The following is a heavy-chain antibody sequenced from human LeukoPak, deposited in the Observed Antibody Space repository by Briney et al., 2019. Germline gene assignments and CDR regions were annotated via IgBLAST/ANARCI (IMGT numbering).Heavy chain of an antibody. CDR3: ARGRWLPGAFDI. J-gene: IGHJ3*02. V-gene: IGHV4-34*01. CDR2: INHSGST. CDR1: GGSFSGYY. Sequence: SETLSLTCAVYGGSFSGYYWSWIRQPPGKGLEWIGEINHSGSTNYNPSLKSRATISVDSSNNQFSLKLSSVTAADTAVYYCARGRWLPGAFDIWGQGTMVTVSS. D-gene: IGHD5-24*01.